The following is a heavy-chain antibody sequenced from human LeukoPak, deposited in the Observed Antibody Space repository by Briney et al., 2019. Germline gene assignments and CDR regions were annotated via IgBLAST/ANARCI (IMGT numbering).Heavy chain of an antibody. J-gene: IGHJ4*02. Sequence: GSLRLSCAASGFTFSSYGMHWVRQAPGKGLEWVAVIWYDGSNKYYADSVKGRFTISRDNAKNSLYLQMNSLRAEDTAVYYCARVAGTGGVDYWGQGTLVTVSS. CDR2: IWYDGSNK. D-gene: IGHD6-19*01. V-gene: IGHV3-33*01. CDR1: GFTFSSYG. CDR3: ARVAGTGGVDY.